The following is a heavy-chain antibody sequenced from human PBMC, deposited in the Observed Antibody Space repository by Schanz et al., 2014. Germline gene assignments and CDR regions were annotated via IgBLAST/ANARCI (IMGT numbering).Heavy chain of an antibody. CDR3: ARDRLECGAECYSVEVFEI. CDR1: GYTFISYG. CDR2: IIPSLGLA. D-gene: IGHD2-21*01. Sequence: GPEVKEPGASVKVSCEASGYTFISYGISWVRQAPGQGLEWMGRIIPSLGLAKYEQKFQDKVTITADTSTTTAYMELSGLRSEDTAVYYCARDRLECGAECYSVEVFEIWGQGTLVIVSS. V-gene: IGHV1-69*04. J-gene: IGHJ4*02.